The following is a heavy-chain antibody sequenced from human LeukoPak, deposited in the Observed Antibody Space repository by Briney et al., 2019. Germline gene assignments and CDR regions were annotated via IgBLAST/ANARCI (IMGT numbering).Heavy chain of an antibody. V-gene: IGHV4-30-4*01. CDR1: GGSISSSSYY. J-gene: IGHJ2*01. CDR3: ASGRPHGNLYWYFDL. Sequence: NTSETLSLTCTVSGGSISSSSYYWSWIRQPPGKGLEWIGDIYYSGSTYYNPSLKSRVTISVDTSKNQFSLKLSSVTAADTAVYYCASGRPHGNLYWYFDLWGRGTLVTVSS. D-gene: IGHD1-14*01. CDR2: IYYSGST.